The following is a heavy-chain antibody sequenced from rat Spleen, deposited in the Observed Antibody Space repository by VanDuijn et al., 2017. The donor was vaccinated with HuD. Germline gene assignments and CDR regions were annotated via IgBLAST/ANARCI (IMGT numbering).Heavy chain of an antibody. D-gene: IGHD1-10*01. J-gene: IGHJ2*01. CDR1: GFTYSNYV. CDR2: ISYEGSST. Sequence: EVQLVESGGGLVQPGRSLKLSCAASGFTYSNYVMAWVRQAPTKGLEWVASISYEGSSTYYGDSVKGRFTISRDNAKSTLYLQMNSLRSEDTATYYCARSPNNYFDYWGQGVMVTVSS. V-gene: IGHV5-22*01. CDR3: ARSPNNYFDY.